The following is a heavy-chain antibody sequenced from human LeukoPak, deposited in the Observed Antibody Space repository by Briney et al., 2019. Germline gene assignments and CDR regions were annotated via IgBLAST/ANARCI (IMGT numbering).Heavy chain of an antibody. CDR3: AETYPPGIAAAGDDY. CDR2: ISGGGST. Sequence: PGGSLRLSCAAKGFTFSTNGMSWVRQVPGKGLEWVSGISGGGSTYYADSVKGRFTISRDNSKNTLYLQMNSLRAEDTAVYYCAETYPPGIAAAGDDYWGQGTLVTVSS. CDR1: GFTFSTNG. V-gene: IGHV3-23*01. J-gene: IGHJ4*02. D-gene: IGHD6-13*01.